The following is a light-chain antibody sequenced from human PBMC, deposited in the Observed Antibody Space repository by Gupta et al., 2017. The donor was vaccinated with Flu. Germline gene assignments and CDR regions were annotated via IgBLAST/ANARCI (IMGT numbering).Light chain of an antibody. J-gene: IGKJ1*01. CDR2: SAS. Sequence: DLQMTTYPSSLSASVGDRVTVTCRPSRTISRYLNWYQQKPGKAPKLLIYSASSWQRGVASRFCGSRWGKNYSLTTISRQQEDFAAYYYQEHVDYRPGTFGQGTKVEI. V-gene: IGKV1-39*02. CDR3: QEHVDYRPGT. CDR1: RTISRY.